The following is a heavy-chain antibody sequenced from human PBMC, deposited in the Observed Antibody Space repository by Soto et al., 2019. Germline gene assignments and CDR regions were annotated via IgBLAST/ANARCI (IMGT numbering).Heavy chain of an antibody. V-gene: IGHV3-7*01. CDR3: ASRSADFWSFAIDY. CDR1: GFTFSSYW. J-gene: IGHJ4*02. D-gene: IGHD3-3*01. CDR2: IKQDGSEK. Sequence: EVQLVESGGGLVQPGGSLRLSCAASGFTFSSYWMSWVRQAPGKGLEWVANIKQDGSEKYYVDSVKGRFTISRDNAKNSLYLQMNSLRAEDTAVYYCASRSADFWSFAIDYWGQGTLVTVSS.